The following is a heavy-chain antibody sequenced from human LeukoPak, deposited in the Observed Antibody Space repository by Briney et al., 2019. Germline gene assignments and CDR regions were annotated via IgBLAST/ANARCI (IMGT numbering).Heavy chain of an antibody. CDR1: GGSFSGYY. J-gene: IGHJ4*02. D-gene: IGHD2-15*01. V-gene: IGHV4-34*01. CDR2: INHSGST. CDR3: ATGGSLEYYFDY. Sequence: MASETLSLTCAVYGGSFSGYYWSWIRQPPGKGLEWIGEINHSGSTNYNPSLKSRVTISVDTSKNQFSLKLSSVTAADTAVYYCATGGSLEYYFDYWGQGTLVTVSS.